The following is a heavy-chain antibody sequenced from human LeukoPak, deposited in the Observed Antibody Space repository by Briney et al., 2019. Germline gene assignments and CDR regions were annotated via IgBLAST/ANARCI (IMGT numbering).Heavy chain of an antibody. CDR1: GGSISSYY. Sequence: SETLSLTCTVSGGSISSYYWSWIRQPAGKGLEWIGRICTSGSTNYNPSLKSRVTMSVDTSKNQFSLKLSSVTAADTAVYYCAGDVTSRLYYYYYYMDVWGKGTTVTVSS. CDR2: ICTSGST. J-gene: IGHJ6*03. D-gene: IGHD4-17*01. V-gene: IGHV4-4*07. CDR3: AGDVTSRLYYYYYYMDV.